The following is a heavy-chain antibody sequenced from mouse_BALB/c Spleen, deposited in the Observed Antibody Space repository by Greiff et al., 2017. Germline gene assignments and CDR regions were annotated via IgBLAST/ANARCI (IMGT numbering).Heavy chain of an antibody. J-gene: IGHJ2*01. V-gene: IGHV5-6-5*01. Sequence: EVQVVESGGGLVKPGGSLKLSCAASGFTFSSYAMSWVRQTPEKRLEWVASISSGGSTYYPDSVKGRFTISRDNARNILYLQMSSLRSEDTAMYYCARDGYDGVYFDYWGQGTTLTVSS. CDR3: ARDGYDGVYFDY. D-gene: IGHD2-2*01. CDR1: GFTFSSYA. CDR2: ISSGGST.